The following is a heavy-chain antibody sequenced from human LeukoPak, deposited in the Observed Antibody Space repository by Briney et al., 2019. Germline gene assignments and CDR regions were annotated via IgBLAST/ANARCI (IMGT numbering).Heavy chain of an antibody. Sequence: PSETLSLTCAVYGGSFSGYYWSLIRQPPGKGLEWIGEINHSGSTNYNPSLKSRVTISVDTSKNQFSLKLSSVTAADTAVYYCARLPRPIFGVVAPIYGMDVWGQGTTVTVSS. CDR1: GGSFSGYY. J-gene: IGHJ6*02. D-gene: IGHD3-3*01. V-gene: IGHV4-34*01. CDR3: ARLPRPIFGVVAPIYGMDV. CDR2: INHSGST.